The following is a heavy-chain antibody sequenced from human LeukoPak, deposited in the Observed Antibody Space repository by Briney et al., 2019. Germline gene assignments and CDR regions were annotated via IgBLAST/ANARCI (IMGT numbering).Heavy chain of an antibody. Sequence: SETLSLTCTVSGGSISSYYWSWIRQPPGKGLEWIGYIYYSGSTNYNPSLKSRVTISVDTSKNQFSLKLSSVTAADTAVYYCARGTIFGVVTNYFDYWGQGTLVTVSS. CDR1: GGSISSYY. V-gene: IGHV4-59*12. D-gene: IGHD3-3*01. CDR2: IYYSGST. CDR3: ARGTIFGVVTNYFDY. J-gene: IGHJ4*02.